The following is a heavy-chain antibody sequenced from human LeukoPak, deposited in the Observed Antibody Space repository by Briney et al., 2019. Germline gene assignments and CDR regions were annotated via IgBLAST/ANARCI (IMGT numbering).Heavy chain of an antibody. CDR3: ARVPYGSKAFDI. D-gene: IGHD3-10*01. V-gene: IGHV3-23*01. J-gene: IGHJ3*02. CDR2: FSGSDSGT. Sequence: GGSLRLSCAASGFTFSIYAMTWVRQAPGKGLEWVSAFSGSDSGTHYADSVKGRFTISRDNSKNTLYLQMNSLRAEDTAVYYCARVPYGSKAFDIWGQGTMVTVSS. CDR1: GFTFSIYA.